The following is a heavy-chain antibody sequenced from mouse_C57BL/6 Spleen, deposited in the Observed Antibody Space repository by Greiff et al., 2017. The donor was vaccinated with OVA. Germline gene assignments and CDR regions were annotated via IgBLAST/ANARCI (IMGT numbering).Heavy chain of an antibody. Sequence: EVKLVESGPGLVKPSQSLSLTCSVTGYSITSGYYWNWIRQFPGNKLEWMGYISYDGSNNYNPSLKNRISITRDTSKNQFFLKLNSVTTEDTATYYCAREGQLRSMDYWGQGTSVTVSS. J-gene: IGHJ4*01. CDR3: AREGQLRSMDY. V-gene: IGHV3-6*01. D-gene: IGHD3-2*02. CDR1: GYSITSGYY. CDR2: ISYDGSN.